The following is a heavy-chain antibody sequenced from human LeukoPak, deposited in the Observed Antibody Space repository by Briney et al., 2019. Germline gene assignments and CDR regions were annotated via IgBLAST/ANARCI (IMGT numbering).Heavy chain of an antibody. Sequence: SGTLSLTCAVYGGSFSGYYWSWIRQPPGKGLEWIGYIYYSGSTNYNPSLKSRVTISVDTSKNQFSLKLSSVTAADTAVYYCARVMRYSYGRVGAFDIWGQGTMVTVSS. CDR3: ARVMRYSYGRVGAFDI. V-gene: IGHV4-59*01. D-gene: IGHD5-18*01. CDR1: GGSFSGYY. J-gene: IGHJ3*02. CDR2: IYYSGST.